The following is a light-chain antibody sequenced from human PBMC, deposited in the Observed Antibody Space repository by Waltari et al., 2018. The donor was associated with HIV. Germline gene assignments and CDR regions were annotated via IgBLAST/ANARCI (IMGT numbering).Light chain of an antibody. V-gene: IGKV3-20*01. CDR2: GAS. CDR3: QLYVDLPTYT. CDR1: QSVSSKY. Sequence: IVLTQSPGTLSLSPGERATLSCRASQSVSSKYLAWYHQKPGRAPRLLIYGASSRATGIPDRFTGSGSGTDFTLTISSLEPEDFAVYYCQLYVDLPTYTCGQGTKLEI. J-gene: IGKJ2*01.